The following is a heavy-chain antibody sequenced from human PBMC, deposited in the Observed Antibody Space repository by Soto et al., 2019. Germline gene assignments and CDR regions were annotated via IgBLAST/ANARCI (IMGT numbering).Heavy chain of an antibody. CDR1: GYTFTSYA. CDR3: ARSPLIFLWFGELFGAFDI. D-gene: IGHD3-10*01. V-gene: IGHV1-3*01. J-gene: IGHJ3*02. CDR2: INAGNGNT. Sequence: QVQLVQSGAEVKKPGASVKVSCKASGYTFTSYAMHWVRQAPGQRLEWMGWINAGNGNTKYSQKFQGRVTITRDTSASTAYMELSSLRSEDTAVYYCARSPLIFLWFGELFGAFDIWGQGTMVTVSS.